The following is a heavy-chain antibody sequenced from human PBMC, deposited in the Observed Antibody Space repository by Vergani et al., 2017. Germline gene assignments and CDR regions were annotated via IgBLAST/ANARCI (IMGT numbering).Heavy chain of an antibody. D-gene: IGHD1-26*01. J-gene: IGHJ4*02. CDR3: AKDLGIVGATHFDY. CDR1: GFTFRSYW. V-gene: IGHV3-7*05. Sequence: EVQLVESGGGLVQPGGSLRLSCAASGFTFRSYWMSWVRQAPGKGLEWVANIKQDGSEKYYVDSVKGRFTISRDNAKNSLYLQMNSLRAEDTAVYYCAKDLGIVGATHFDYWGQGTLVTVSS. CDR2: IKQDGSEK.